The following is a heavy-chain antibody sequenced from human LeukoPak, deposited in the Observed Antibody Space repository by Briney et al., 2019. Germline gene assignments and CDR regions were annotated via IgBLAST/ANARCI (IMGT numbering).Heavy chain of an antibody. D-gene: IGHD2-2*01. CDR1: GFTFSSYS. CDR2: ISSSGSTI. Sequence: GGSLRLSCAASGFTFSSYSMNWVRQAPGKGLEWVSYISSSGSTIYYADSVKGRFTISRDNAKNSLYLQMNSLRAEDTAVYYCARHHCSSTSCYDYFDYWGQGTLVTVSS. J-gene: IGHJ4*02. V-gene: IGHV3-48*04. CDR3: ARHHCSSTSCYDYFDY.